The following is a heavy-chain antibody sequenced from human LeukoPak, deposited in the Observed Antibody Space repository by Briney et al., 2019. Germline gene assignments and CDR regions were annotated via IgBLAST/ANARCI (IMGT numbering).Heavy chain of an antibody. J-gene: IGHJ1*01. CDR2: YYYSGNT. Sequence: SETLSLTCTVSGVSISSYFWSWIRQPPGKGLEWIGYYYYSGNTNYNPSLKSRVTISEDTSKNQFSLRLFSVTASDTAVYYCATTFSGYVSSWPEYFQHWGQGILVTVSS. D-gene: IGHD6-13*01. CDR1: GVSISSYF. V-gene: IGHV4-59*08. CDR3: ATTFSGYVSSWPEYFQH.